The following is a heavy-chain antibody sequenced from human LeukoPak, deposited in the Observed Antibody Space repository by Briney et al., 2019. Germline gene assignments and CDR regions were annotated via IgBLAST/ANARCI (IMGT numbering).Heavy chain of an antibody. Sequence: ASVKVSCKASGYTFSSYGISWVRQAPGQGLEWMGGIIPIFGTANYAQKFQGRVTITADESTSTAYMELSSLRSEDTAVYYCARDRYCTNGVCYYGMDVWGQGTTVTVSS. D-gene: IGHD2-8*01. CDR1: GYTFSSYG. V-gene: IGHV1-69*13. CDR3: ARDRYCTNGVCYYGMDV. CDR2: IIPIFGTA. J-gene: IGHJ6*02.